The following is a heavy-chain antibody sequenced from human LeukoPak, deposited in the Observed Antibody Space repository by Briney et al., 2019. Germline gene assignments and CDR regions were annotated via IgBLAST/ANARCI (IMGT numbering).Heavy chain of an antibody. CDR1: GYTFTSYG. CDR3: ARALEMATTYYFDY. Sequence: ASVKVSCKASGYTFTSYGISWVRQAPGQGLEWMGWISAYNGNTNYAQKLQGRVTMTTDTSTSTAYMELRSLRSDDTAVYYYARALEMATTYYFDYWGQGTLVTVSS. V-gene: IGHV1-18*01. D-gene: IGHD5-24*01. CDR2: ISAYNGNT. J-gene: IGHJ4*02.